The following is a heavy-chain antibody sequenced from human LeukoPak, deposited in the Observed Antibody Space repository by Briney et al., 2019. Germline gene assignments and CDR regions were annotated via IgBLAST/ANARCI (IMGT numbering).Heavy chain of an antibody. CDR3: ARHRFGELDY. CDR1: GGSMSNYY. V-gene: IGHV4-59*01. J-gene: IGHJ4*02. Sequence: SETLSLTCTVSGGSMSNYYWSWIRQPPGKGLEWIGYIYSSGSTNYNPSLESRVTISVDTSKNQFSLKLRSVTAADTAVYYCARHRFGELDYWGQGTLVTVSS. CDR2: IYSSGST. D-gene: IGHD3-10*01.